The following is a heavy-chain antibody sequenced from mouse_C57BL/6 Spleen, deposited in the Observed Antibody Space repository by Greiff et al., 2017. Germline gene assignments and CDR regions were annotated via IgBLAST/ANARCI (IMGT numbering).Heavy chain of an antibody. CDR3: ARYGIYYDYEGDY. Sequence: QVQLQQPGAELVRPGSSVKLSCKASGYTFTSYWMHWVKQRPIQGLEWIGNIDPSDSETHYNQKFKDKATLTVDKSSSTAYMQLSSLTSEDSAVYYCARYGIYYDYEGDYWGQGTSVTVSS. D-gene: IGHD2-4*01. V-gene: IGHV1-52*01. J-gene: IGHJ4*01. CDR1: GYTFTSYW. CDR2: IDPSDSET.